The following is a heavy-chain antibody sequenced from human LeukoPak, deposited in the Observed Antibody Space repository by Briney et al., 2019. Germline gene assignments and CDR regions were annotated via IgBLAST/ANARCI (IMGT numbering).Heavy chain of an antibody. V-gene: IGHV4-4*07. CDR1: GGSISSYY. J-gene: IGHJ5*02. CDR2: IYTSGST. D-gene: IGHD6-13*01. Sequence: SETLSLTCTVSGGSISSYYWSWIRQPAGKGLEWIGRIYTSGSTNYNPSLKSRVAMSVDTSKNQFSLKLSSVTAADTAVYYCAREVAAAEGINWFDPWGQGTLVTVSS. CDR3: AREVAAAEGINWFDP.